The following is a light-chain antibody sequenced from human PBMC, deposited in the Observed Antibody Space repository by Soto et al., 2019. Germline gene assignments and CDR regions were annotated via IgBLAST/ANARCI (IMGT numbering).Light chain of an antibody. CDR2: EAS. V-gene: IGLV2-23*01. Sequence: QSALTQPASVSGSPGQSITISCIRTSSNVGSYNLVSWYQHPPGKAPKLIIYEASERPSGVSNRCSGAQSGHTASLTISGLQAEDEADYYCSSYAGGVVFGGGTKLTVL. CDR3: SSYAGGVV. J-gene: IGLJ2*01. CDR1: SSNVGSYNL.